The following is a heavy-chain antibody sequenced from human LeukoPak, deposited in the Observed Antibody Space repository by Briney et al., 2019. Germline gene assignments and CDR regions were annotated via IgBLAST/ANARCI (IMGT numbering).Heavy chain of an antibody. CDR1: GFTFSTYI. D-gene: IGHD1-1*01. J-gene: IGHJ4*02. V-gene: IGHV3-23*01. CDR3: AKGRAGTPWAD. Sequence: GGSLRLSCAASGFTFSTYIMTWVRQAPGKGLECVSTIDGRSVDTYYADSVKGRFTISRDNSMNTVYLQMNSLRAEDTAVYYCAKGRAGTPWADWGQGTLVTVSS. CDR2: IDGRSVDT.